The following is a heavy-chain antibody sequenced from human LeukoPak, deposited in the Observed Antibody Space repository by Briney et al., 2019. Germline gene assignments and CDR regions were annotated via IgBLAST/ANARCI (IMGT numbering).Heavy chain of an antibody. CDR1: GFTFSTFW. CDR3: ASNIPIDY. D-gene: IGHD2-21*01. CDR2: INHSGST. Sequence: PGGSLRLSCATSGFTFSTFWMHCVRQPPGKGLEWIGEINHSGSTNYNPSLKSRVTISVDTSKNQFSLKLSSVTAADTAVYYCASNIPIDYWGQGTLVTVSS. V-gene: IGHV4-34*01. J-gene: IGHJ4*02.